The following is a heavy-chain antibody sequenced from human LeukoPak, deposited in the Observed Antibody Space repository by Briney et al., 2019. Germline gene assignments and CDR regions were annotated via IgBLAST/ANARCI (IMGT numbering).Heavy chain of an antibody. Sequence: GGSLRLSCAASGFTFSSYAMHWVRQAPGKGLEWVAVISYDGSNKYYADSVKGRFTISRDNSKNTLYLQMNSLRAEDTAAYYCAREGYGSGSFDYWGQGTLVTVSS. D-gene: IGHD3-10*01. V-gene: IGHV3-30-3*01. CDR1: GFTFSSYA. CDR3: AREGYGSGSFDY. CDR2: ISYDGSNK. J-gene: IGHJ4*02.